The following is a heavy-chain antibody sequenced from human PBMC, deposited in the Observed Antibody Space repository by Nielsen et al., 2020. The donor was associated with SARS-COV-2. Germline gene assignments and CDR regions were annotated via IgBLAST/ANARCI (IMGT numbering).Heavy chain of an antibody. V-gene: IGHV4-39*01. D-gene: IGHD1-26*01. CDR3: AAELYYYYGMDV. Sequence: SETLSLTCTVSGGSISSSSYYWGWIRQPPGKGLEWIGSIYYSGSTYYNPSLKSRVTISVDTSKNQFSLKLSSVTAADTAVYYCAAELYYYYGMDVWGQGTTVTVSS. CDR2: IYYSGST. CDR1: GGSISSSSYY. J-gene: IGHJ6*02.